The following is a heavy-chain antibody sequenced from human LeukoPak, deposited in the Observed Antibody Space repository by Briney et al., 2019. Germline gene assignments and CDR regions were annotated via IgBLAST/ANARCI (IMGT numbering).Heavy chain of an antibody. V-gene: IGHV3-23*01. CDR2: IGESDGRT. CDR3: AKGPTDSCWEKLHD. Sequence: GGSLRLSCAASGFTVTTLAMAWVRQAPGKGLEWVSVIGESDGRTYYADSVKGRFTISRDESKNTLYLQMNSLRAEDTAVYYCAKGPTDSCWEKLHDWGQGTLVTVSS. D-gene: IGHD1-26*01. J-gene: IGHJ4*02. CDR1: GFTVTTLA.